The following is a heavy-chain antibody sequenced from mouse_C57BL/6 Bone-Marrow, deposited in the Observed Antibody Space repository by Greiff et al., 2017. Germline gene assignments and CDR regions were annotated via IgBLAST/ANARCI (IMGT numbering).Heavy chain of an antibody. CDR1: GFTFSSYG. CDR3: ARRGGCYAMDY. J-gene: IGHJ4*01. CDR2: ISSGGSYT. V-gene: IGHV5-6*02. Sequence: EVKLMESGGDLVKPGGSLKLSCAASGFTFSSYGMSWVRQTPDKRLEWVATISSGGSYTYYPDSVKGRFTISRDNAKNTLYLQMSSLKSEDTAMYYCARRGGCYAMDYWGQGTSVTVSS.